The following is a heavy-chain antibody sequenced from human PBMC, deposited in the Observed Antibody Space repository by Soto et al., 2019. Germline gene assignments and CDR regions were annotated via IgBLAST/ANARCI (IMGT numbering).Heavy chain of an antibody. Sequence: QLQLQESGPGLVKPSETLSLTCTVSGGSISSSSYYWGWIRQPPGKGLEWIGSIYYSGSTYYNPALKSRVTISVDTSKTQFSLKLSYVTAADTAVYYCARSITMVRGVIGMDVWGQGTTVTVSS. D-gene: IGHD3-10*01. CDR3: ARSITMVRGVIGMDV. J-gene: IGHJ6*02. CDR1: GGSISSSSYY. CDR2: IYYSGST. V-gene: IGHV4-39*01.